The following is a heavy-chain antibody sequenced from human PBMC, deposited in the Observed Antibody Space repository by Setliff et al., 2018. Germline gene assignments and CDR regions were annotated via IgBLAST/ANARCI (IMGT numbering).Heavy chain of an antibody. J-gene: IGHJ4*02. D-gene: IGHD4-4*01. CDR1: GGTFSSYV. CDR3: ARGLSTDTDS. CDR2: IIPMFGT. Sequence: SVKVSCKASGGTFSSYVISWVREAPGQGLEWMGGIIPMFGTNYAQKFQGRVTITADESTSTAYMELSSLGSDDTAVYYCARGLSTDTDSWGQGTLVTVSS. V-gene: IGHV1-69*13.